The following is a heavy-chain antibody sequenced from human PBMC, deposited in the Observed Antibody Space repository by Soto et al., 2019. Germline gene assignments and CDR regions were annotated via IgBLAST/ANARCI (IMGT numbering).Heavy chain of an antibody. Sequence: PSGSLSLTCTVSCGSISSSSYYWGWIRQPPGKGLEWIGSIYYSGSTYYNPSLKSRVTISVDTSKNQFSLKLSSVTAADTAVYYCESIAIGITGSRGYFALWGQG. D-gene: IGHD1-20*01. J-gene: IGHJ1*01. CDR2: IYYSGST. V-gene: IGHV4-39*01. CDR3: ESIAIGITGSRGYFAL. CDR1: CGSISSSSYY.